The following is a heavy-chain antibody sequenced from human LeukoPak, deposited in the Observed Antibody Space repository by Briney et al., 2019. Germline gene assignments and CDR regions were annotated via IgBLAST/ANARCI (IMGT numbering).Heavy chain of an antibody. Sequence: ASVKVSCKASGSTFNRVDINRVRQAAGQGLEWMGWINPSSGKTGYAQKFQGRVTITRNTSINTVYMDLSSLTSEDTAVYYCARAPSGVLPYYLDSWGPGTLVAVSS. J-gene: IGHJ4*02. V-gene: IGHV1-8*03. CDR1: GSTFNRVD. CDR3: ARAPSGVLPYYLDS. D-gene: IGHD3-10*01. CDR2: INPSSGKT.